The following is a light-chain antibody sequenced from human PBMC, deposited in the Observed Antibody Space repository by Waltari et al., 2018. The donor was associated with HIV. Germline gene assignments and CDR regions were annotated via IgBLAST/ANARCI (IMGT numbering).Light chain of an antibody. Sequence: QSVLTQPPSVSAAPGQRVTLPCSGSSSNIGDNYVSWFQQVPGTAPKLLIYETKQRPSEIPYRFSGSRSDTSATLDIVGLQSGDEGTYYCQSWDSRLGAGVFGGGTMLTVL. J-gene: IGLJ2*01. CDR3: QSWDSRLGAGV. CDR1: SSNIGDNY. CDR2: ETK. V-gene: IGLV1-51*01.